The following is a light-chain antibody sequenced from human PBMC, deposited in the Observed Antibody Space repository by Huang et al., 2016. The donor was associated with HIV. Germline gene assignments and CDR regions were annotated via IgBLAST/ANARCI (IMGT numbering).Light chain of an antibody. Sequence: IQLTQSPSSLSASVGDRVTITCRASQGISSYLAWYQQKQGKAPKLLIYAASTLQSGVPSRFSGSGSGTDFTLTISSLQPEDFATYYCQQLNSYPRTFGQGTKVEIK. CDR1: QGISSY. J-gene: IGKJ1*01. CDR3: QQLNSYPRT. CDR2: AAS. V-gene: IGKV1-9*01.